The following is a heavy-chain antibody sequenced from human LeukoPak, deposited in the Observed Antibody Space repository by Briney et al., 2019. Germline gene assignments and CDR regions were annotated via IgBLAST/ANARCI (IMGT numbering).Heavy chain of an antibody. CDR2: IIPIFGTA. D-gene: IGHD3-22*01. CDR1: GGTFNSHA. V-gene: IGHV1-69*05. J-gene: IGHJ5*02. Sequence: SVKVSCKASGGTFNSHAISWVRQAPGQGLEWMGGIIPIFGTANYAQKVQGRVTITTDESTTTAYMELSSLRSEDTAVYYCARARSPSSGYLLRDHNWFDPWGQGTLVTVSS. CDR3: ARARSPSSGYLLRDHNWFDP.